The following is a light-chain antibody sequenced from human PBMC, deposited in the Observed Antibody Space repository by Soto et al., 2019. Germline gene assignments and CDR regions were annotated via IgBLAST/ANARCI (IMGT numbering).Light chain of an antibody. Sequence: DIQLTQSPSSLSVSVGDRVTITCRASQAISSYLAWYQQKPGKVPELLIYATSTLQSGALTRFSGSGSGTDFTLTISSLRPEDVATYYCHKYNHAPTFGGGTKVEIK. V-gene: IGKV1-27*01. CDR2: ATS. CDR3: HKYNHAPT. J-gene: IGKJ4*01. CDR1: QAISSY.